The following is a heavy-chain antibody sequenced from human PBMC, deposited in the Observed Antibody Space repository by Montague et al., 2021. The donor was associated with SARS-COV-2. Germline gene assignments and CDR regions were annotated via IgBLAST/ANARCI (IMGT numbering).Heavy chain of an antibody. CDR3: ARMDLGAHADSDS. V-gene: IGHV3-20*04. J-gene: IGHJ4*02. Sequence: SLRLSCAASGFTFGDHGMSWVRQAPGKGLEWVSTINWSGDDTSYADSVKGRFTISRDNSKNSLYLQMNSLRAEDTAFYYCARMDLGAHADSDSWGQGTLVTVSS. D-gene: IGHD1-26*01. CDR1: GFTFGDHG. CDR2: INWSGDDT.